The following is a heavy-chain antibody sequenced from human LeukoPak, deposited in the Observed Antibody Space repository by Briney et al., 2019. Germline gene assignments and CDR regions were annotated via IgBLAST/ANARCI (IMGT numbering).Heavy chain of an antibody. Sequence: GGSLRLSCAASGFTFSSYEMNWVRQAPGKGLEWVSYISSSGSTIYYADSVKGRFTISRDNAKNSLYLQMNSLRAEDTAVYYCARKGEMATIRDAFDIWGQGTMVTVSS. V-gene: IGHV3-48*03. CDR2: ISSSGSTI. CDR1: GFTFSSYE. J-gene: IGHJ3*02. D-gene: IGHD5-24*01. CDR3: ARKGEMATIRDAFDI.